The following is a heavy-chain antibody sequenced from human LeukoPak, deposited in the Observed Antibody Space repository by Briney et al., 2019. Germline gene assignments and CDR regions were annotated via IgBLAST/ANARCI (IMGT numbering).Heavy chain of an antibody. CDR3: ARDQEAKGIVVVVAAIDY. J-gene: IGHJ4*02. CDR2: ISSSSSYI. V-gene: IGHV3-21*01. D-gene: IGHD2-15*01. Sequence: PGASLRLSCAASGFTFSNYAMSWVRQAPGKGLEWVSSISSSSSYIYYADSVKGRFTISRDNAKNSLYLQMNSLRAEDTAVYYCARDQEAKGIVVVVAAIDYWGQGTLVTVSS. CDR1: GFTFSNYA.